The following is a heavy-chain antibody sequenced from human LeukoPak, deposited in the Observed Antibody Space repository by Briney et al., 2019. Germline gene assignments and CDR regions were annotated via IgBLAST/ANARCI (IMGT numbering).Heavy chain of an antibody. CDR1: GFTFSGFS. V-gene: IGHV3-7*01. Sequence: PGGSLRLSCAASGFTFSGFSMSWVRQSPTKGLEWVANIKQDGSERYYVDSVKGRFTISRDNAKNSLSLQMNNLRVEDTAVYYCAKDSGSSGYYFDYWGQGTLVTVSS. CDR3: AKDSGSSGYYFDY. D-gene: IGHD3-22*01. J-gene: IGHJ4*02. CDR2: IKQDGSER.